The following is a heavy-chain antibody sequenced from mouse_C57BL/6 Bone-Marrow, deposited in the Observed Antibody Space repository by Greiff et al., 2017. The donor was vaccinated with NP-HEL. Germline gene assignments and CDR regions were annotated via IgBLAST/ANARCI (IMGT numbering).Heavy chain of an antibody. CDR2: IYPGDGDT. J-gene: IGHJ2*01. V-gene: IGHV1-82*01. CDR3: ARPTGAFDY. Sequence: VQLQQSGPELVKPGASVKISCKASGYAFSSSWMNWVKQRPGKGLEWIGRIYPGDGDTNYNGKFKGKATLTADKSSSTAYMQLSSLTSEDSAVYFCARPTGAFDYWGQGTTLTVSS. D-gene: IGHD4-1*01. CDR1: GYAFSSSW.